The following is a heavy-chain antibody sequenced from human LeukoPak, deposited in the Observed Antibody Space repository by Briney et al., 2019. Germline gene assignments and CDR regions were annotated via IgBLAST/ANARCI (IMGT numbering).Heavy chain of an antibody. Sequence: QSGGSLRLSCAASGFTFSNDVMRWVRQAPGKGLEWVSSITSGGSTYYADSVKGRFTISRDNSENTLYLQMNSLRAEDTAVYYCARPVTATDRFYFFDSWGQGTLVTVSS. D-gene: IGHD2-15*01. CDR2: ITSGGST. V-gene: IGHV3-23*01. J-gene: IGHJ4*02. CDR1: GFTFSNDV. CDR3: ARPVTATDRFYFFDS.